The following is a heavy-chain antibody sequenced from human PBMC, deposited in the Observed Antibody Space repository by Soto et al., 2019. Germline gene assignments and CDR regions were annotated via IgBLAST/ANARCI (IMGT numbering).Heavy chain of an antibody. Sequence: QVQLQESGPGLVKPSGTLSLTCAVSGGSISSSNWWSWVRQPPGTGLEWIGEIYHSGSTNYNPSLKSRVTISVDKSKNQFSLKLSSVTAADTAVYYCARALRWELELRRGYYGMDVWGQGTTVTVSS. D-gene: IGHD1-7*01. CDR3: ARALRWELELRRGYYGMDV. V-gene: IGHV4-4*02. CDR2: IYHSGST. J-gene: IGHJ6*02. CDR1: GGSISSSNW.